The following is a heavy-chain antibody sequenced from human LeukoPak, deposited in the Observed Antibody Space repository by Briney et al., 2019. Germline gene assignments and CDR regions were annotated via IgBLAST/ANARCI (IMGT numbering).Heavy chain of an antibody. J-gene: IGHJ4*02. D-gene: IGHD4-17*01. CDR1: GFTFSIYS. Sequence: KSGGSLGLSCAASGFTFSIYSMTWVRQAPGKGLEWVSSIGSSSENIYYADSVRGRFTISRDNAKNSLFLQMSSLRAEDTAVYYCARWTTVTTKALDYWGQGTLVTVSS. CDR3: ARWTTVTTKALDY. V-gene: IGHV3-21*01. CDR2: IGSSSENI.